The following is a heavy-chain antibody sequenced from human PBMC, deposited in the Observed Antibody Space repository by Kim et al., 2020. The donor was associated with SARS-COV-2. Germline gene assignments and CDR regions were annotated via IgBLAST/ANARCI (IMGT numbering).Heavy chain of an antibody. Sequence: ASVKVSCKVSGYTLTELSMHWVRQAPGKGLEWMGGFDPEDGETIYAQKFQGRVTMTEDTSTDTAYMELSSLRSEDTAVYYCATGPPVSGKNWFDPGAREPWSPSPQ. D-gene: IGHD1-26*01. V-gene: IGHV1-24*01. CDR2: FDPEDGET. J-gene: IGHJ5*02. CDR3: ATGPPVSGKNWFDP. CDR1: GYTLTELS.